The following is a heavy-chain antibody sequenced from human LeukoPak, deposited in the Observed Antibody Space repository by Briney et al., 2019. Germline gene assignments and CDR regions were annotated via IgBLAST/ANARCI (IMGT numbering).Heavy chain of an antibody. J-gene: IGHJ4*02. D-gene: IGHD6-25*01. CDR3: AKLAQGGSVDY. V-gene: IGHV3-30*18. CDR2: ISSDGGNK. CDR1: AFTFSNYG. Sequence: GGSLRLSCAASAFTFSNYGMHWVRQAPGKGLEWVAFISSDGGNKYYADSVKGRFTISRDNSENTLYLHMNSLSAEDMAVYYCAKLAQGGSVDYWGQGTLVTVSS.